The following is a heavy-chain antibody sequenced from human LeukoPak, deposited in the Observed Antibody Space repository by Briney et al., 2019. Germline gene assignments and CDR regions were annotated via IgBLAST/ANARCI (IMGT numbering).Heavy chain of an antibody. J-gene: IGHJ6*04. Sequence: SETLSLTCAVYGGSFSGYYWSWIRQPPGKGLEWIGEINNSGSTNYNPSLKSGVTISVDTSKNPFSLKLSSVTAADTAVYYCARRGKYCSGGSCYYGMDVWGKGTTVTVSS. CDR3: ARRGKYCSGGSCYYGMDV. V-gene: IGHV4-34*01. D-gene: IGHD2-15*01. CDR2: INNSGST. CDR1: GGSFSGYY.